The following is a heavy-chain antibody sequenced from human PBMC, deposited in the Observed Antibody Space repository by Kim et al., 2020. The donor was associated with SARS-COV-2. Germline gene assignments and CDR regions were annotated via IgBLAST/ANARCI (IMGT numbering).Heavy chain of an antibody. D-gene: IGHD5-12*01. CDR2: INEDGSEK. Sequence: GGSLRLSCAASGFTFSGYWMSWVRQAPGKGLEWVANINEDGSEKYYVDSVKGRFTISRDNAKNSLYLQMNSLRVEDTAVYYCARGMATTDYWGQGTLVTVSS. CDR3: ARGMATTDY. V-gene: IGHV3-7*01. J-gene: IGHJ4*02. CDR1: GFTFSGYW.